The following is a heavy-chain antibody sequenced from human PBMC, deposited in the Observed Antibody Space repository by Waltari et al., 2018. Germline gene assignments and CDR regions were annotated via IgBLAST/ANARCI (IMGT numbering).Heavy chain of an antibody. Sequence: QVQLLQSGAEVKMPGASVKVSCQASGYTFTGYSIHWVRQAPGQGLEWMGRLSPASGGANYAKKVQGRVTMTRDTSIRTAYMEVTRLTSDDTAVYYCARLVEVANSRKWFDPLGQGTLVTVSS. CDR1: GYTFTGYS. CDR3: ARLVEVANSRKWFDP. D-gene: IGHD6-19*01. CDR2: LSPASGGA. V-gene: IGHV1-2*06. J-gene: IGHJ5*02.